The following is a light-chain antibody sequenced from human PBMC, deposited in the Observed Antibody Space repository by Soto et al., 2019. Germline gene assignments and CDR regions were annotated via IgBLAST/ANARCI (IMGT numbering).Light chain of an antibody. V-gene: IGLV2-14*01. CDR1: SSDVGGHNY. J-gene: IGLJ2*01. Sequence: QSALTQPASVSGSPGQSITISCTGTSSDVGGHNYVSWYQQHPGTAPKLMIYEVTNRPSGVSNRFSGSKSGNTASLTISGLQAEDEADYYCSSYTSSTTLDVVFGGGTQLNV. CDR2: EVT. CDR3: SSYTSSTTLDVV.